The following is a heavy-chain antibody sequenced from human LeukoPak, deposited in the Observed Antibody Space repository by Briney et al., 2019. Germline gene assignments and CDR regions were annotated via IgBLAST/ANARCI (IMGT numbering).Heavy chain of an antibody. CDR1: GFTFSSYG. Sequence: PGGSLRLSCAASGFTFSSYGMHWVRQAPGKGLEWVAVISYDGSNKYYADSVKGRFTISRDNSKNTLYLQMNSLRAEDTAVYYCAKVVVVAAYYYYYGMDVWGQGTTVIVSS. V-gene: IGHV3-30*18. CDR2: ISYDGSNK. J-gene: IGHJ6*02. D-gene: IGHD2-15*01. CDR3: AKVVVVAAYYYYYGMDV.